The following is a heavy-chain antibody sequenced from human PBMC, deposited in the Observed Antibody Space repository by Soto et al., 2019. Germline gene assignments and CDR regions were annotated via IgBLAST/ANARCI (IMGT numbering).Heavy chain of an antibody. CDR1: GFTFSSYD. V-gene: IGHV3-13*01. J-gene: IGHJ3*02. D-gene: IGHD6-13*01. CDR2: IGTAGDT. Sequence: EVQLVESGGGLVQPGGSLRLSCAASGFTFSSYDMHWVRQATGKGLEWVSAIGTAGDTYYPGSVKGRFTISRENAKNSWYLQMNSLIAGDTAVYYCARAGGSWLYDAFDIWGQGTIVTVSS. CDR3: ARAGGSWLYDAFDI.